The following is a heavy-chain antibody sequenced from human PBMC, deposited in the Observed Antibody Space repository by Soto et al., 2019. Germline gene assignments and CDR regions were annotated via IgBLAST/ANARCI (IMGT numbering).Heavy chain of an antibody. J-gene: IGHJ3*02. Sequence: PGESLKISCKGSGYNFANYWIGWVRQMPGKGLGWMGMIFPGDSDTKNSPSLQGQITMSVDKSDSSAYLQWRSLKASDTAMYYCAAGYTTGLDAFDIWGQGTMVTVSS. CDR3: AAGYTTGLDAFDI. D-gene: IGHD6-13*01. V-gene: IGHV5-51*01. CDR1: GYNFANYW. CDR2: IFPGDSDT.